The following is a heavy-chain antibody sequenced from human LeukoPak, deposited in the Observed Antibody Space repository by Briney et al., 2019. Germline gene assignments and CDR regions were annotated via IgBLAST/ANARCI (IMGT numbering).Heavy chain of an antibody. D-gene: IGHD3-10*01. Sequence: GGSLRLSCAASGFTFSSYAIHWVRQAPGKGLEWVAVISYDGSNKYYADSVKGRFTISRDNSKNTLFLHMNSLRAEDTAVYSCAKGYYGSGSYGWFDYWGQGTLVTVSS. CDR3: AKGYYGSGSYGWFDY. V-gene: IGHV3-30*04. CDR2: ISYDGSNK. CDR1: GFTFSSYA. J-gene: IGHJ4*02.